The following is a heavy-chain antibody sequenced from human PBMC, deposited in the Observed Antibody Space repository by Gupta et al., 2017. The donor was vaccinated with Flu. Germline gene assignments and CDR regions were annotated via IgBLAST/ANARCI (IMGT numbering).Heavy chain of an antibody. J-gene: IGHJ4*02. V-gene: IGHV3-23*01. Sequence: FSSYAMSWVRQAPGKGLEWVSAISGSGGSTYYADSVKGRFTISRDNSKNTLYLQMNSLRAEDTAVYYCAKVGLYDSSGWGWGQGTLVTVSS. CDR3: AKVGLYDSSGWG. CDR1: FSSYA. D-gene: IGHD3-22*01. CDR2: ISGSGGST.